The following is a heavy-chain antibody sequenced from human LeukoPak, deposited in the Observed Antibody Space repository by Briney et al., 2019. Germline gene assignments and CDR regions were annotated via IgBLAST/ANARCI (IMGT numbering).Heavy chain of an antibody. CDR2: ITWNSGRI. V-gene: IGHV3-9*01. CDR1: GFTFDDYA. CDR3: AKDGYYDSTGYIDY. D-gene: IGHD3-22*01. Sequence: AGGSLRLSCAASGFTFDDYAMHWVRQAPGKGLEWVSGITWNSGRIGYADSVEGRFTISRDNAKNSLYLQMNSLRAEDTALYYCAKDGYYDSTGYIDYWGQGTVVTVSS. J-gene: IGHJ4*02.